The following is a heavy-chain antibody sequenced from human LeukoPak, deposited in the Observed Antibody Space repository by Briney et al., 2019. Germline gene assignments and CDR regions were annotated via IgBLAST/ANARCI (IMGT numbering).Heavy chain of an antibody. CDR3: TRGMLRQPPDY. CDR1: GFTFNSYS. J-gene: IGHJ4*02. D-gene: IGHD3-10*02. Sequence: GRSLRLSCAASGFTFNSYSMHCVRQAPGKGLEWVTAISDDETYKFYADSVKGRFTTSRDNSKNTLYLQMNSLRVEDTAIYYCTRGMLRQPPDYWGQGMLVTVSS. CDR2: ISDDETYK. V-gene: IGHV3-30-3*01.